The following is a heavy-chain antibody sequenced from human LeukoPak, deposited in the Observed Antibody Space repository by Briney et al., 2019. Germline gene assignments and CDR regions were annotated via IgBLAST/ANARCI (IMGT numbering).Heavy chain of an antibody. D-gene: IGHD3-3*01. V-gene: IGHV1-69*06. CDR1: GGTFSSYA. CDR3: ARSLFRFLEWSYRSYYYYYMDV. CDR2: IMPIFGTV. J-gene: IGHJ6*03. Sequence: GSSVKLSCKASGGTFSSYAISWVRQAPGQGLEWMGGIMPIFGTVNYAQTFQGRVTITADKSTSTAYMELSSLRSEDTAVYYCARSLFRFLEWSYRSYYYYYMDVWGKGTTVTVSS.